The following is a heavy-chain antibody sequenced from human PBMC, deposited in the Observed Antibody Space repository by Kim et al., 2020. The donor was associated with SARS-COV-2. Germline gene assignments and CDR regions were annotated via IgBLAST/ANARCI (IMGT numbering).Heavy chain of an antibody. D-gene: IGHD6-19*01. CDR1: GYTFTSYD. CDR2: MNPNSGNT. J-gene: IGHJ6*03. Sequence: ASVKVSCKASGYTFTSYDINWVRQATGQGLEWMGWMNPNSGNTGYAQKFQGRVTMTRNTSISTAYMELSSLRSEDTAVYYCARGRHSGWPYYYYYYMDVWGKGTTVTVSS. V-gene: IGHV1-8*01. CDR3: ARGRHSGWPYYYYYYMDV.